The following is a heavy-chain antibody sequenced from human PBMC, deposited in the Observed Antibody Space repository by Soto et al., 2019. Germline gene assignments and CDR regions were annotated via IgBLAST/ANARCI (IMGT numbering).Heavy chain of an antibody. D-gene: IGHD3-16*02. Sequence: QVQLVESGGGVVQPGKSLRLSCAASGFSFSTYGMHWVRQAPGKGLEWVAVISFDGNIKYYSDSVKGRFTISRDNSKNTVDLQLDSLRAEDTAVFYCATVSERSMITFGGVIAYWGQGTLVTVSS. J-gene: IGHJ4*02. CDR2: ISFDGNIK. CDR3: ATVSERSMITFGGVIAY. CDR1: GFSFSTYG. V-gene: IGHV3-30*03.